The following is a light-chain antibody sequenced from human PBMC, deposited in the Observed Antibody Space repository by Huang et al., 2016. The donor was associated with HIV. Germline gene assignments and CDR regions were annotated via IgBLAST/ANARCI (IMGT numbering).Light chain of an antibody. CDR1: ENIRKY. CDR3: QQSYNAPRT. J-gene: IGKJ1*01. V-gene: IGKV1-39*01. Sequence: DIQMTQSPSSLSAFVGDKVTITCRASENIRKYLNWYQQKPGKAPNRLLYAASSLQNGVPSRFSGSCTGTDFNLTINSLQPEDYATYFCQQSYNAPRTFGQGTKVEIK. CDR2: AAS.